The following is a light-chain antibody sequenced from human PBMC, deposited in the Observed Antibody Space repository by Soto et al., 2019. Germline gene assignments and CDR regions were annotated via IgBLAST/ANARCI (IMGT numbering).Light chain of an antibody. Sequence: ETVVTQSPATLSVSPGETATLSCRASESVRTNLAWYQQKPGQAPRLLIYGASNRATGIPARFGGSGSGTEFTLTICSLQSEDFAVYYCQQYNNWPPRTFGQGTKVDIK. CDR1: ESVRTN. CDR2: GAS. V-gene: IGKV3-15*01. CDR3: QQYNNWPPRT. J-gene: IGKJ1*01.